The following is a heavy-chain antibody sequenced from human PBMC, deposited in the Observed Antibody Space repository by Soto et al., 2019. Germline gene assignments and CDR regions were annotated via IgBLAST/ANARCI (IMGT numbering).Heavy chain of an antibody. J-gene: IGHJ4*02. D-gene: IGHD6-6*01. Sequence: GGSLRLSCAASGFTFSSYGMHWVRQAPGKGLEWVAVISYDGSNKYYADSVKGRFTISRDNSKNTLYLQMSSLRSEDTAVYYCASGIEYSSSHAFDYWGQGTLVTVSS. V-gene: IGHV3-30*03. CDR2: ISYDGSNK. CDR1: GFTFSSYG. CDR3: ASGIEYSSSHAFDY.